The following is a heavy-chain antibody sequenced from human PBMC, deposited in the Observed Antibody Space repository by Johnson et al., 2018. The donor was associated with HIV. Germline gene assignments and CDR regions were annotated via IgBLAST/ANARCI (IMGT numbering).Heavy chain of an antibody. Sequence: QVQLVESGGGVVQPGRSLRLSWAASGFTFSSYAMHWVRQAPGKGLEWVAVISYDGSNKYYADCVKGRFPLSRDSSKNSLYLQMNSLRAEDTAVYYCARGPIPSGTPVAFDIWGPGTMVTVSS. J-gene: IGHJ3*02. D-gene: IGHD2-21*01. V-gene: IGHV3-30-3*01. CDR3: ARGPIPSGTPVAFDI. CDR1: GFTFSSYA. CDR2: ISYDGSNK.